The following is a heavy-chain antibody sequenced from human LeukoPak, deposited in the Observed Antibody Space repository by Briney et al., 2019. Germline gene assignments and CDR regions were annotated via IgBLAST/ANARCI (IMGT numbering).Heavy chain of an antibody. J-gene: IGHJ4*02. CDR1: GGSISSGGYY. CDR3: ARVTRNRYYYDSSGGTFDY. D-gene: IGHD3-22*01. V-gene: IGHV4-31*03. CDR2: IYYSGST. Sequence: SQTLSLTCTVSGGSISSGGYYWSWIRQHPGKGLEWIGCIYYSGSTYYNPSLKSRVTISVDTSKNQFSLKLSSVTAADTAVYYCARVTRNRYYYDSSGGTFDYWGQGTLVTVSS.